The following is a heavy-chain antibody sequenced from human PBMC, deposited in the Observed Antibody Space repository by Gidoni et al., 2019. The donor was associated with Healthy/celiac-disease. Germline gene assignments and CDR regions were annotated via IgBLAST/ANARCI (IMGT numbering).Heavy chain of an antibody. V-gene: IGHV1-2*06. CDR1: GYTFTGYY. J-gene: IGHJ4*02. D-gene: IGHD6-6*01. CDR3: ARGDGFSLAARPDY. Sequence: QVQLVQSGAGVKKPGASVKLSCKSSGYTFTGYYMHWVRPGTGQGLEWMGRINPNSGGTNYAQKFQGRVTMTRDTSISTAYMELSRLRSDDTAVYYCARGDGFSLAARPDYWGQGTLVTVSS. CDR2: INPNSGGT.